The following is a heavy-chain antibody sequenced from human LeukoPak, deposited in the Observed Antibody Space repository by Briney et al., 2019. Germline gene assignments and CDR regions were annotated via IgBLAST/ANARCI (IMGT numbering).Heavy chain of an antibody. CDR2: ISYDGSNK. D-gene: IGHD6-19*01. CDR1: GFTFSSYA. Sequence: GGSLRLSCAASGFTFSSYAMHWVRQAPGKGLEWVAVISYDGSNKYYADSVKGRFTISRDNSKNTLYLQMNSLRAEDTAVYYCAKDQSAWGSSGSLLDYWGQGTLVTVSS. J-gene: IGHJ4*02. CDR3: AKDQSAWGSSGSLLDY. V-gene: IGHV3-30*04.